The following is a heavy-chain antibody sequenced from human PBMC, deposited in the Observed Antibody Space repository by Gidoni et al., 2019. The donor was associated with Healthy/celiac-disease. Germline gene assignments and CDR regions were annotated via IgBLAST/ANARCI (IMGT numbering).Heavy chain of an antibody. CDR1: GGSISSSSYY. D-gene: IGHD2-15*01. CDR2: IYYSGST. V-gene: IGHV4-39*01. J-gene: IGHJ5*02. CDR3: ARASIGVVNWFDP. Sequence: QLQLQESGPGLVKPSETLSLTCTVSGGSISSSSYYWGWIRQPPGKGLEWIGSIYYSGSTYYNPSLKSRVTISVDTSKNQSSLKLSSVTAADTAVYYCARASIGVVNWFDPWGQGTLVTVSS.